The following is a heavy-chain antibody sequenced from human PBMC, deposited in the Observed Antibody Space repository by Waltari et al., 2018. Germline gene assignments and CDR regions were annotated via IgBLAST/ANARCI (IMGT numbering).Heavy chain of an antibody. CDR1: GGTFSSYA. D-gene: IGHD6-13*01. Sequence: QVQLVQSGAEVKKPGSSVKVSCKASGGTFSSYAISWVRQAPGQGLEWMGGISSSMGTANYAQKFQGRVTITADESTSTAYMELSSLRSEDTAVYYCAAAAEPGWFDPWGQGTLVTVSS. CDR2: ISSSMGTA. CDR3: AAAAEPGWFDP. V-gene: IGHV1-69*12. J-gene: IGHJ5*02.